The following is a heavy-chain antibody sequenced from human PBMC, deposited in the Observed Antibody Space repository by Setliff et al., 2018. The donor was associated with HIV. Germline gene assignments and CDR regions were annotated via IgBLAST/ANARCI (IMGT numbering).Heavy chain of an antibody. J-gene: IGHJ6*03. D-gene: IGHD3-22*01. CDR2: IYNIGST. V-gene: IGHV4-61*05. Sequence: PSETLSLTCTVSGGSISSSSYYWGWIRQPPGKGLEWIGYIYNIGSTNYNPSLKSRVTISVDTSKKQFSLKLSSVTAADTAVYYCARVYYYDSSGYSEPYYMDVWGKGTTVTVSS. CDR1: GGSISSSSYY. CDR3: ARVYYYDSSGYSEPYYMDV.